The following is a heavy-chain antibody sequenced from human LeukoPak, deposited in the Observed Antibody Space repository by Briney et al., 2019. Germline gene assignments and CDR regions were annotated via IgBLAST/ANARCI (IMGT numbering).Heavy chain of an antibody. Sequence: GESLKISCKGSGYSFTSYWISWVRQMPGKGLEWMGRIDPSDSYTNYSPSFQGHVTISADKSISTAYLQWSSLKASDTAMYYCARHVHCSGGSCYPSYWYFDLWGRGTLVTVSS. CDR2: IDPSDSYT. CDR3: ARHVHCSGGSCYPSYWYFDL. CDR1: GYSFTSYW. D-gene: IGHD2-15*01. V-gene: IGHV5-10-1*01. J-gene: IGHJ2*01.